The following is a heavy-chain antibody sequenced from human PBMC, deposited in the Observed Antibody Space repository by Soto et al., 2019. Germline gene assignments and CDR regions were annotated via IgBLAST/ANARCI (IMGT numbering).Heavy chain of an antibody. Sequence: SETLSLTCTVSGGSISSSSYYWGWIRQPPGKGLEWIGSIYYSGSTYYNPSLKSRVTISVDTSKNQFSLKLSSVTAADTAVYYCARQVYSGIQLWLPHFDYWGQGTLVTVSS. J-gene: IGHJ4*02. CDR3: ARQVYSGIQLWLPHFDY. D-gene: IGHD5-18*01. CDR1: GGSISSSSYY. V-gene: IGHV4-39*01. CDR2: IYYSGST.